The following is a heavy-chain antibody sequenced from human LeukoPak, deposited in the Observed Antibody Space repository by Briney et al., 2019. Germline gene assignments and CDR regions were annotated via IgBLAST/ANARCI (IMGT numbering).Heavy chain of an antibody. J-gene: IGHJ6*03. CDR3: ARVGLSYYYYYMDA. CDR2: IKQDGSEQ. Sequence: GGSLRLSCSASGFTFSSSWMTWVRQAPGKGLEWVANIKQDGSEQYTADSLKGRFTISRDNDKKLVFLQMNSLRVDDTAVYYCARVGLSYYYYYMDAWGNGTTVIVSS. V-gene: IGHV3-7*01. CDR1: GFTFSSSW.